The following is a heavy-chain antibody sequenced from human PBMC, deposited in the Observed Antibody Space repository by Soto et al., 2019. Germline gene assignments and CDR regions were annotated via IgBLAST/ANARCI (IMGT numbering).Heavy chain of an antibody. CDR3: ARGPTTEKVDS. V-gene: IGHV4-59*08. CDR1: GGSISSYY. Sequence: SETLSLTCTVSGGSISSYYWGWIRQPPGKGLEWIGYIYYSDSANYNPSLKSRVIISDDTSMNQFSLALTSVTAADTAMYYCARGPTTEKVDSWGQGILVTVSS. J-gene: IGHJ4*02. CDR2: IYYSDSA.